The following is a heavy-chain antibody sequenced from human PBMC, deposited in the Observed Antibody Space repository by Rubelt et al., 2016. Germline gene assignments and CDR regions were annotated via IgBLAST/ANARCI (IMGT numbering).Heavy chain of an antibody. Sequence: QITLKESSPTLVKPTQTLTLTCTFSGYSLSTSGVGVGWIRQPPGKALEWLALIYWDDDIRYSPSLQNRLTITKDTSENQVVLTMTDMDPVDTGTYYWARRRGYGDYLDYWGQGTLVTVSS. CDR2: IYWDDDI. J-gene: IGHJ4*02. D-gene: IGHD4-17*01. CDR1: GYSLSTSGVG. V-gene: IGHV2-5*02. CDR3: ARRRGYGDYLDY.